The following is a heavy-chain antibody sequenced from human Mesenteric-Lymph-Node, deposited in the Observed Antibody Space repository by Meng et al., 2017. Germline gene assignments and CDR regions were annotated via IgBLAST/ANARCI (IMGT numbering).Heavy chain of an antibody. CDR1: GYTFTGYY. D-gene: IGHD6-19*01. CDR2: INPNSGGT. Sequence: ASVKVSCKASGYTFTGYYMHWVRQAPGQGLEWMGRINPNSGGTNYAQKFQGRVTMTRDTSISTAYMELSRLRSDDTAVYYCARGHSSGWYMGFYYYGMDVWGQGTTVTVSS. V-gene: IGHV1-2*06. CDR3: ARGHSSGWYMGFYYYGMDV. J-gene: IGHJ6*02.